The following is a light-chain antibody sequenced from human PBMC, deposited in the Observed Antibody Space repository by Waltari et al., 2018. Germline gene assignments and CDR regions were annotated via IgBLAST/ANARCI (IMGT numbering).Light chain of an antibody. CDR3: QQANSFPLT. J-gene: IGKJ4*01. V-gene: IGKV1-12*01. CDR1: QGIGTW. Sequence: DIHMTQSPSSVSASVGDRVTFTCRASQGIGTWLAWYQQRPGKVPNLLISAASRLQSGVPSRFSGSGSGTEFTLTISSLQPEDFAIYYCQQANSFPLTFGGGTKVEI. CDR2: AAS.